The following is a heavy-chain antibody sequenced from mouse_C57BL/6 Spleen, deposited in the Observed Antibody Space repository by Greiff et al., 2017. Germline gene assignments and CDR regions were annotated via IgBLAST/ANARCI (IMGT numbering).Heavy chain of an antibody. CDR3: ARASTLTTVVATDYAMDY. V-gene: IGHV5-4*03. Sequence: EVKLVESGGGLVKPGGSLKLSCAASGFTFSSYAMSWVRQTPEKRLEWVATISDGGSYTYYPDNVKGRFTISRDNAKNNLYLQMSHLKSEDTAMYYCARASTLTTVVATDYAMDYWGQGTSVTVSS. CDR1: GFTFSSYA. J-gene: IGHJ4*01. CDR2: ISDGGSYT. D-gene: IGHD1-1*01.